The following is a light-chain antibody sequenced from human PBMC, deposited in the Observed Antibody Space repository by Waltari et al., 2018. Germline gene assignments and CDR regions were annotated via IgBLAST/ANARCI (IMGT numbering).Light chain of an antibody. V-gene: IGKV1-39*01. J-gene: IGKJ4*01. Sequence: DIQMTLSPSSLSASVGDRVTITCRASQSISTYLNWYQQKPGKAPELLIYAASSLQSGVPSRFSGSGSGTDFTLTITSLQPDDYATYYCQQSAQMRTFGGGTKVEIK. CDR1: QSISTY. CDR3: QQSAQMRT. CDR2: AAS.